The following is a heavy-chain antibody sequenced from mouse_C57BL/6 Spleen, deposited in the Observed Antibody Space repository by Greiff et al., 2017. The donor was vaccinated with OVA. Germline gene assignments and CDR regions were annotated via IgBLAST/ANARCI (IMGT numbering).Heavy chain of an antibody. Sequence: QVQLQQSGADLAKPGASVKLSCKASGYTFTSYWMHWVNQRPGQGLEWIGYINPSSGDTNYNQKFKDKATLTADKSSSTPYMQLSSLTSEDSAVYYCTIRIGSSYGYIDVWGTGTTVTVSS. CDR1: GYTFTSYW. V-gene: IGHV1-7*01. J-gene: IGHJ1*03. CDR2: INPSSGDT. D-gene: IGHD1-1*01. CDR3: TIRIGSSYGYIDV.